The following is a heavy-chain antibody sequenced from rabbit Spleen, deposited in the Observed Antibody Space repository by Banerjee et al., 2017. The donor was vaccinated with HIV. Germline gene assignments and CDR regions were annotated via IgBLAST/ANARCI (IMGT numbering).Heavy chain of an antibody. CDR1: GFSFSSSYW. CDR3: ARGSGGGVDGWVDYFDL. Sequence: QSLEESGGDLVKPGASLILTCTASGFSFSSSYWICWVRQAPGKGLEWIACIYAGSSGSTYYASWAKGRFTISKTSSTTVTLQMTSLTAADTATYFCARGSGGGVDGWVDYFDLWGQGTLVTVS. V-gene: IGHV1S40*01. D-gene: IGHD6-1*01. CDR2: IYAGSSGST. J-gene: IGHJ4*01.